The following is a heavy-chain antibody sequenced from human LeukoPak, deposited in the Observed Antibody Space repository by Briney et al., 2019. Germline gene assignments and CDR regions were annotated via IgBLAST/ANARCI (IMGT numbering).Heavy chain of an antibody. CDR3: ATDRFGYCSGGSCPPFHS. Sequence: VSVKVSCKASGYTFTSYGISWVRQAPGQGLEWIGSISPYNGNTNYAQKLQGRVTMTTDTSTSTAYMELRSFRADDTAVYYCATDRFGYCSGGSCPPFHSWRPATLVTAPS. J-gene: IGHJ5*01. D-gene: IGHD2-15*01. V-gene: IGHV1-18*04. CDR1: GYTFTSYG. CDR2: ISPYNGNT.